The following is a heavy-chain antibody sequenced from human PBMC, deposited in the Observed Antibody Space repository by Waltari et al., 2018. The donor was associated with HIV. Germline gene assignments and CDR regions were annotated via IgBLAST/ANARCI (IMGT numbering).Heavy chain of an antibody. Sequence: VQLVESGGTWVQTGGSLRLSCAVFAFTVGQSPCTRVRQVPGRGLEWVSTIDSDGKVFYADPVRGRFTLSRDNSKNMLSLQMNSLRVDDTAKYYCARLATHFYDGFGGGFEAYGMDVWGQGTTVIVSS. CDR1: AFTVGQSP. CDR2: IDSDGKV. CDR3: ARLATHFYDGFGGGFEAYGMDV. J-gene: IGHJ6*02. V-gene: IGHV3-53*01. D-gene: IGHD3-22*01.